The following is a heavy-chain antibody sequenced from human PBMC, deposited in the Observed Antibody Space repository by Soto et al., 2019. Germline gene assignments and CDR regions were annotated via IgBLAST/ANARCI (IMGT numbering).Heavy chain of an antibody. D-gene: IGHD3-9*01. CDR1: GFTFSSYA. CDR2: ISGSGGST. CDR3: AKDLESENYDILLQSDY. Sequence: GGSLRLSCAASGFTFSSYAMSWVRQAPGKGLEWVSAISGSGGSTYYADSVKGRFTISRDNSKNTLYLQMNSLRAEDTAVYYCAKDLESENYDILLQSDYWGQGTLVTVSS. V-gene: IGHV3-23*01. J-gene: IGHJ4*02.